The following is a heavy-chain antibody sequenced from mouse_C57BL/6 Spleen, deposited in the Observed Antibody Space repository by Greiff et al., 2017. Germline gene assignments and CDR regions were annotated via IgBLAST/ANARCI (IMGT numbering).Heavy chain of an antibody. CDR3: ARYVGYGSSYLYYFDY. D-gene: IGHD1-1*01. J-gene: IGHJ2*01. V-gene: IGHV1-63*01. CDR1: GYTFTNYW. CDR2: IYPGGGYT. Sequence: QVQLKESGAELVRPGTSVKMSCKASGYTFTNYWIGWAKQRPGHGLEWIGDIYPGGGYTNYNEKFKGKATLTADKSSSTAYMQFSSLTSEDSAIYYCARYVGYGSSYLYYFDYWGHGTPLTVSS.